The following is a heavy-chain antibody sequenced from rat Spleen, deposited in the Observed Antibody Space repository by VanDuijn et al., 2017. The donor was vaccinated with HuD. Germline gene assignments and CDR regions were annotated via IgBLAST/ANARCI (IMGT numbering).Heavy chain of an antibody. D-gene: IGHD1-10*01. CDR2: ISSDGGRN. V-gene: IGHV5-29*01. CDR3: ARHGAYNNYGWFAY. Sequence: EVQLVESGGGLVQPGRSLKLSCAASGFTFSDYGMAWVRQAPTKGLEWVATISSDGGRNFYRDSVKGRFTISRDNTKTTLYLQMDSLRSEDTASYYCARHGAYNNYGWFAYWGQGTLVTVSS. CDR1: GFTFSDYG. J-gene: IGHJ3*01.